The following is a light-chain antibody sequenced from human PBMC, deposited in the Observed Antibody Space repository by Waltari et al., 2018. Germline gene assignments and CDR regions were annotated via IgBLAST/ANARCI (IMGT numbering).Light chain of an antibody. CDR3: QQYNTWPPT. CDR2: GAS. V-gene: IGKV3-15*01. CDR1: QSVSSN. J-gene: IGKJ1*01. Sequence: EIVMTQSPATLSVSPGERATLSCRASQSVSSNLAWYQQKPGQAPSLLIYGASTRATGIPARFSGSGSGTEFTLTISSMQSEDFAVYYCQQYNTWPPTFGQGTKVEIK.